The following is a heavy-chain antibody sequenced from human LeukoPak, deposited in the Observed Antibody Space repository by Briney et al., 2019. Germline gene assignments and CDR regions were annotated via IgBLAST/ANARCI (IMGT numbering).Heavy chain of an antibody. D-gene: IGHD4-23*01. CDR1: GHSITSDNTY. CDR2: IYPSGYS. Sequence: MASETLSHTCTVSGHSITSDNTYWSWIRQPAGKGLEWIGRIYPSGYSNYNPSLKSRVTISMDTSKNQFSLKLSSVTAADTAVYYCARAGPETKLLDYWGQGTLVTVSS. V-gene: IGHV4-61*02. J-gene: IGHJ4*02. CDR3: ARAGPETKLLDY.